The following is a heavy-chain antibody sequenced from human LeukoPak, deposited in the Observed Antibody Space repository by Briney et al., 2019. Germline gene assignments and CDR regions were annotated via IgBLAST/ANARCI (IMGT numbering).Heavy chain of an antibody. J-gene: IGHJ4*02. CDR1: GFTFSSYA. CDR3: AREALGYSLDY. V-gene: IGHV3-30-3*01. Sequence: GGSLRLSCAASGFTFSSYAMHWVRQAPGRGLEWVAVISYDGSNKYYADSVKGRFTISRDNSKNTLYLQMNSLRAGDTAVYYCAREALGYSLDYWGQGTLVTVSS. D-gene: IGHD5-18*01. CDR2: ISYDGSNK.